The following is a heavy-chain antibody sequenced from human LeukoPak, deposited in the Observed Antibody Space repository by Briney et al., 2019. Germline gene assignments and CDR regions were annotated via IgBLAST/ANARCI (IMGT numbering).Heavy chain of an antibody. V-gene: IGHV3-33*01. CDR1: GFTFSSYG. CDR2: IWYDGSNK. Sequence: PGGSLRLSCAASGFTFSSYGMHWVRQAPGKGLEWVAVIWYDGSNKYYADSVKGRFTISRDNSKNTLYLQMNSLRAEDTAVYYCARDGRSYYYYYMDVWGKGTTVTVSS. CDR3: ARDGRSYYYYYMDV. D-gene: IGHD1-26*01. J-gene: IGHJ6*03.